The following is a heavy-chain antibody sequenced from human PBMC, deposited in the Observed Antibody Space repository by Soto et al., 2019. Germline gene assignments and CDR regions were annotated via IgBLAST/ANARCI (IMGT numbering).Heavy chain of an antibody. V-gene: IGHV1-69*01. CDR2: IIPIFSTA. Sequence: QVQLVQSGAEVKKPGSSVKVSCKASGGTFRSYAISWVRQAPGQGLEWMGGIIPIFSTANYAQKFQGRVTITADESTSTAYMELSSLRSEDTGVYYCARELMATVVTGAFDIWSQGTMVTVSS. D-gene: IGHD4-17*01. CDR1: GGTFRSYA. CDR3: ARELMATVVTGAFDI. J-gene: IGHJ3*02.